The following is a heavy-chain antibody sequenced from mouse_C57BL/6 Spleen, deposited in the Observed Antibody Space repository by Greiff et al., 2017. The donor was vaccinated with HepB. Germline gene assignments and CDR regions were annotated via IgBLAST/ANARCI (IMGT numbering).Heavy chain of an antibody. V-gene: IGHV10-1*01. CDR3: VITTVVSWGYYAMDY. D-gene: IGHD1-1*01. Sequence: EVKLMESGGGLVQPKGSLKLSCAASGFSFNTYAMNWVRQAPGKGLEWVARIRSKSNNYATYYADSVKDRFTISRDDSESMLYLQMNNLKTEDTAMYYCVITTVVSWGYYAMDYWGQGTSVTVSS. CDR1: GFSFNTYA. CDR2: IRSKSNNYAT. J-gene: IGHJ4*01.